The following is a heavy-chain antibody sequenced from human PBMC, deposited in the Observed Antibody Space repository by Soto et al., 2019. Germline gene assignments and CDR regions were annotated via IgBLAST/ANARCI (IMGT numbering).Heavy chain of an antibody. J-gene: IGHJ5*02. CDR1: GFTFSSYA. CDR3: ARDSSRNFDP. CDR2: ISYDGSNK. V-gene: IGHV3-30-3*01. Sequence: GGSLRLSCAASGFTFSSYAMHWVRQAPGKGLEWVAVISYDGSNKYYADSVKSRFTISRDNSKNTLYLQMNSLRAEDTAVYYCARDSSRNFDPWGQGTLVTVSS.